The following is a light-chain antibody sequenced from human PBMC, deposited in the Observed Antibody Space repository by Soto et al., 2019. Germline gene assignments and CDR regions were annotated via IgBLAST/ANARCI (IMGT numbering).Light chain of an antibody. J-gene: IGKJ1*01. V-gene: IGKV1-5*01. CDR2: DAS. CDR3: QPYET. CDR1: QSISSW. Sequence: DIQMTQSPSTLSASVGDRVTITCRASQSISSWLAWYQQKPGKAPKLLIYDASSLESGVPSRFSGSGSGTEFTLTISSLQPDDFATYYCQPYETFGQGTKV.